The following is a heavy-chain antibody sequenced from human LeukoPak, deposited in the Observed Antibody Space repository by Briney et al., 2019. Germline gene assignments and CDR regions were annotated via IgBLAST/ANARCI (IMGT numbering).Heavy chain of an antibody. CDR3: ASIMVRGVIPPFDY. Sequence: GGSLRLSCAASGFTVSSNYMSWVRQAPGKGLEWVSVIYSGGSTYYAGSVKGRFTISRDNSKNTLYLQMNSLRAEDTAVYYCASIMVRGVIPPFDYWGQGTLVTVSS. CDR1: GFTVSSNY. J-gene: IGHJ4*02. CDR2: IYSGGST. D-gene: IGHD3-10*01. V-gene: IGHV3-66*01.